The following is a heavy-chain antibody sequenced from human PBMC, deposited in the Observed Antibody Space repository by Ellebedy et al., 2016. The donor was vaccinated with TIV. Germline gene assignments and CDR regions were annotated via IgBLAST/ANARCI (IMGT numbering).Heavy chain of an antibody. CDR3: ATFPDY. CDR2: ISSSSSTI. J-gene: IGHJ4*02. D-gene: IGHD2/OR15-2a*01. CDR1: GFTFSSYS. V-gene: IGHV3-48*04. Sequence: GESLKISXAASGFTFSSYSMNWVRQAPGKGLEWVSYISSSSSTIYYADSVKGRFTISRDNAKNSLYLQMNSLRAEDTAVYYCATFPDYWGQGTLVTVSS.